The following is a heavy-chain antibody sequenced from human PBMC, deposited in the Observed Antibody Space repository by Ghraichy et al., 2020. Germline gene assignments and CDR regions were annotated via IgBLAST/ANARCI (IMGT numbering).Heavy chain of an antibody. J-gene: IGHJ4*02. D-gene: IGHD6-19*01. CDR2: LSWNSGNI. CDR3: AKDARHSNGWIDY. Sequence: GGSLRLSCAASGFTFDDYAMHWVRQAPGKGLEWVSGLSWNSGNIGYADSVKGRFTISRDNGKNSLYLQMNSLRGEDTALYYCAKDARHSNGWIDYWGQGTLVTVSS. CDR1: GFTFDDYA. V-gene: IGHV3-9*01.